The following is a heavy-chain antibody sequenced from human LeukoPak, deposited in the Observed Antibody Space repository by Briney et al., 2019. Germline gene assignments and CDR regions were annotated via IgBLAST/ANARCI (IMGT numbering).Heavy chain of an antibody. CDR3: ARGSAVGATTGIAY. J-gene: IGHJ4*02. Sequence: ASVKVSCKTSGYTFTGYYMHWVRQAPGQGLEWMGWINPNSGGSNHAQTFQDRVTMTRDTSISTAYMELSGLRSDDTAFYYCARGSAVGATTGIAYWGQGALVTVSS. V-gene: IGHV1-2*02. D-gene: IGHD1-26*01. CDR1: GYTFTGYY. CDR2: INPNSGGS.